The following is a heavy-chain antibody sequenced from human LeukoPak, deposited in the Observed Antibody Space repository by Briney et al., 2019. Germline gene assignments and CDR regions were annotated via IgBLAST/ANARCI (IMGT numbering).Heavy chain of an antibody. J-gene: IGHJ1*01. Sequence: PGRSLRLSCAASGFTFSDYGMHWVRQAPGKGLEWVTVISNEGRVQYYADSVKGRFIISRDNSKNTLYLQMNSLRAEDTAVYYCSKRGSDSPSCFQHWGQGTLVTVSS. CDR2: ISNEGRVQ. V-gene: IGHV3-30*18. D-gene: IGHD2-21*02. CDR3: SKRGSDSPSCFQH. CDR1: GFTFSDYG.